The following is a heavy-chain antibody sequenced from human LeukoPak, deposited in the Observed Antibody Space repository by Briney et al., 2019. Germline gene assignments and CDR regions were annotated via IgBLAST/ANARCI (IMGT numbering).Heavy chain of an antibody. CDR2: INPSGGST. D-gene: IGHD3-22*01. CDR3: AGHSGYYPHYYYGMDV. J-gene: IGHJ6*02. Sequence: ASVKVSCKASGYTFTSYYMHWVRQAPGQGLEWMGIINPSGGSTSYAQKFQGRVTMTRDTSTSTVYMELSSLRSEDTAVYYCAGHSGYYPHYYYGMDVRGQGTTVTVSS. V-gene: IGHV1-46*01. CDR1: GYTFTSYY.